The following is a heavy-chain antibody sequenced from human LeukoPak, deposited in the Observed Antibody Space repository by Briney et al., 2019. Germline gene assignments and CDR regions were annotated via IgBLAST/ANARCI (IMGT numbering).Heavy chain of an antibody. CDR2: IRNKANGGTA. Sequence: GGSLRLSCRASGFTFSDYAMTWVRQAPGKGLEWVGFIRNKANGGTADYAASVKGRFTISRDDSKTIAYLQMNSLKTEDTAVYFCAKDIQLSTWGLGTMVTVSS. J-gene: IGHJ3*01. V-gene: IGHV3-49*04. CDR3: AKDIQLST. D-gene: IGHD5-24*01. CDR1: GFTFSDYA.